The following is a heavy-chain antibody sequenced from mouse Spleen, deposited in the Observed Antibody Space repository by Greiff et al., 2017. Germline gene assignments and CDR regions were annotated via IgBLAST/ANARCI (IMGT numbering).Heavy chain of an antibody. J-gene: IGHJ2*01. CDR3: ARSTIGTTAYYFDY. CDR2: ISDGGSYT. Sequence: DVMLVESGGGLVKPGGSLKLSCAASGFTFSDYYMYWVRQTPEKRLEWVATISDGGSYTYYPDSVKGRFTISRDNAKNNLYLQMSSLKSEDTAMYYCARSTIGTTAYYFDYWGQGTTLTVSS. CDR1: GFTFSDYY. V-gene: IGHV5-4*02. D-gene: IGHD2-14*01.